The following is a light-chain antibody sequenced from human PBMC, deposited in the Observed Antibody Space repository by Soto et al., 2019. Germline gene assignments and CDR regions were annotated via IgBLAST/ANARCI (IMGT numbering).Light chain of an antibody. CDR2: DAS. CDR3: QQYNNYST. V-gene: IGKV1-5*01. Sequence: DIKMTQSPSTLSASVGDRVTITCRASQSISDWLAWFQLKPGKAPKLLIYDASSLESGVPSRFSGSGSGTEFTLTISSLQPDDFATYYCQQYNNYSTFGQGTKVEIK. CDR1: QSISDW. J-gene: IGKJ1*01.